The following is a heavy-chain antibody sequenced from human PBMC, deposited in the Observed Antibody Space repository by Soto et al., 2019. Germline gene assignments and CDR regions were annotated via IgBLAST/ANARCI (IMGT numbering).Heavy chain of an antibody. V-gene: IGHV5-51*01. CDR2: IYPGDSDT. Sequence: GESLKISCKGSGYSFTSYWIGWVRQMPGKGLEWMGIIYPGDSDTRYSPSFQGQVTISADKSISTAYLQWSSLKAPDTAMYYCGRPYCTNGVCYRFNFDYWGQGT. CDR1: GYSFTSYW. CDR3: GRPYCTNGVCYRFNFDY. D-gene: IGHD2-8*01. J-gene: IGHJ4*02.